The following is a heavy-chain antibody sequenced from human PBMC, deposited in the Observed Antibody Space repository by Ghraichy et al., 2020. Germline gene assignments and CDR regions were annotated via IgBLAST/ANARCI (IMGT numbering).Heavy chain of an antibody. CDR2: IYSGGST. CDR3: ARGLLEVVVKVDYYGMDV. J-gene: IGHJ6*02. D-gene: IGHD3-22*01. V-gene: IGHV3-53*01. CDR1: GFTVSSNY. Sequence: GGSLRLSCAASGFTVSSNYMSWVRQAPGKGLEWVSVIYSGGSTYYADSVKGRFTISRDNSKNTLYLQMNSLRAEDTAVYYCARGLLEVVVKVDYYGMDVWGQGTTVTVSS.